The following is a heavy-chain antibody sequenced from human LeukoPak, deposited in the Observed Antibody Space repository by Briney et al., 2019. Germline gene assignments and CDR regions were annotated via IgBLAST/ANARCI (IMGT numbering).Heavy chain of an antibody. Sequence: ASVKVPCKASGYTFTSYYIHWVRQAPGQGLEWMGIIDPSGGSTNYAQKFQGRVTMTRDTSTSTVYMELSSLRSEDTAVYYCARESGGNPATSGDYWGQGTLVTVSS. CDR2: IDPSGGST. CDR1: GYTFTSYY. D-gene: IGHD4-23*01. V-gene: IGHV1-46*01. J-gene: IGHJ4*02. CDR3: ARESGGNPATSGDY.